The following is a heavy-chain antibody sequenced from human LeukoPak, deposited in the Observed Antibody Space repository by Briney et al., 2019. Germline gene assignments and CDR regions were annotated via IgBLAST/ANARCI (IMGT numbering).Heavy chain of an antibody. V-gene: IGHV4-59*08. J-gene: IGHJ5*02. Sequence: SETLSLTCAVYGGSFSGYYWSWIRQPPGKGLEWIGYIYYSGSTNYNPSLESRVTISVDTSKNQFSLKLSSVTAADTAVYYCARHRNRGSSSWFDPWGQGTLVTVSS. D-gene: IGHD6-13*01. CDR2: IYYSGST. CDR3: ARHRNRGSSSWFDP. CDR1: GGSFSGYY.